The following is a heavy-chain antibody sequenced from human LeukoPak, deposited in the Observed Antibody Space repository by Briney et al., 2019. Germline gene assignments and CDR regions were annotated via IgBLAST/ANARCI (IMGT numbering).Heavy chain of an antibody. Sequence: GGSLRLSCAASGFTFSSYSMNWVRQAPGKGLEWVSSISSSRSYIYYADSVKGGFTISRDNAKNSLYLQMNSLRAEDTAVYYCARVLRDYDFWSGYYTGDYWGQGTLVTVSS. J-gene: IGHJ4*02. D-gene: IGHD3-3*01. CDR2: ISSSRSYI. CDR1: GFTFSSYS. V-gene: IGHV3-21*01. CDR3: ARVLRDYDFWSGYYTGDY.